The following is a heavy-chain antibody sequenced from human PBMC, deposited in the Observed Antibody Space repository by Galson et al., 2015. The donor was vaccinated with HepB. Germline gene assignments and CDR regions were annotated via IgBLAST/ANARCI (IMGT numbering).Heavy chain of an antibody. Sequence: SLRLSCAASGFTFSSYAMHWVRQAPGKGLEYVSAISSNGGSTYCADSVKGRFTISRDNSKNTLYLQMSSLRAEDTAVYYCVALWFGENQHTFHGDYWGQGTLVTASS. J-gene: IGHJ4*02. CDR3: VALWFGENQHTFHGDY. CDR2: ISSNGGST. V-gene: IGHV3-64D*06. D-gene: IGHD3-10*01. CDR1: GFTFSSYA.